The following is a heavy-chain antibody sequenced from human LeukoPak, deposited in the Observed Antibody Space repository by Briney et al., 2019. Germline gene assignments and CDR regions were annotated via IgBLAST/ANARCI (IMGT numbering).Heavy chain of an antibody. J-gene: IGHJ5*02. Sequence: SETLSLTCTVSGGSISSGGYYWSWIRQPPGKGLEWIGYIYHSGSTYYNPSLKSRVTISVDRSKNQFSLNLRSVTAADTATYYCAREFITLLPGATHNYFDPWGQGILVTVSS. CDR3: AREFITLLPGATHNYFDP. V-gene: IGHV4-30-2*01. D-gene: IGHD2-2*01. CDR1: GGSISSGGYY. CDR2: IYHSGST.